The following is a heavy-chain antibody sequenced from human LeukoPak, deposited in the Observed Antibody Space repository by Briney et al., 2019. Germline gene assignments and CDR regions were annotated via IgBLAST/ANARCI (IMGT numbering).Heavy chain of an antibody. CDR1: GGSISSSNW. Sequence: SGTLSLTCAVSGGSISSSNWWSWVRQPPGKGLEWIGEINHSGSTNYNPSLKSRVTISVDTSKNQFSLKLTSVTAADTAVYYCARVYYSNSYDYWYFDLWGRGTLVTVSS. CDR3: ARVYYSNSYDYWYFDL. CDR2: INHSGST. J-gene: IGHJ2*01. D-gene: IGHD6-13*01. V-gene: IGHV4-4*02.